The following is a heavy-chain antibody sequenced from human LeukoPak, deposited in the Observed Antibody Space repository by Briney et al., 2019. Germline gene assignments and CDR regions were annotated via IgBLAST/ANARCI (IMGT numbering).Heavy chain of an antibody. V-gene: IGHV3-48*03. Sequence: PGGSLRLSCAASGFTFSSYEMNWVRQAPGKGLEWVSYISSSGSTIYYADSVKGRFTISRDNARNSLYLQMNSLRAEDAAVYYCARGSTFSDYWGQGTLVTVSS. CDR3: ARGSTFSDY. CDR2: ISSSGSTI. J-gene: IGHJ4*02. CDR1: GFTFSSYE.